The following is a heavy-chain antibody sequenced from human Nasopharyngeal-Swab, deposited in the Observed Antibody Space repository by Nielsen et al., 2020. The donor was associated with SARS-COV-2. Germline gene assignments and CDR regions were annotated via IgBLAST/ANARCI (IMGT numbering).Heavy chain of an antibody. CDR2: ISSYNGDT. D-gene: IGHD6-6*01. CDR3: ARGYSGSSSFDY. CDR1: GYTFTSSG. J-gene: IGHJ4*02. V-gene: IGHV1-18*01. Sequence: ASVKVSCKASGYTFTSSGIGWVRQAPSQGLEWIGWISSYNGDTNYAQQLQGRVTMSTDTSTGTAYMELRSLNSDDTAMYYCARGYSGSSSFDYWGQGTLVTVSS.